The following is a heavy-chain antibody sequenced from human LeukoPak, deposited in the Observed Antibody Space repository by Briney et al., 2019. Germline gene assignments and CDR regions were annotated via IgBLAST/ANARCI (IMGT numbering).Heavy chain of an antibody. V-gene: IGHV4-34*01. J-gene: IGHJ3*02. Sequence: PGGSLRLSCAASGFTFSSYEMNWVRQPPGKGLEWIGEINHSGSTNYNPSLKSRVTISVDTSKNQFSLKLSSVTAADTAVYYCARVGPLSSTDAFDIWGQGTMVTVSS. CDR1: GFTFSSYE. CDR3: ARVGPLSSTDAFDI. D-gene: IGHD3/OR15-3a*01. CDR2: INHSGST.